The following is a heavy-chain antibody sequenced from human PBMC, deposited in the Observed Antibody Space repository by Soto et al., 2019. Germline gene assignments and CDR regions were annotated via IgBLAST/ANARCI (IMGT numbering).Heavy chain of an antibody. D-gene: IGHD3-10*01. Sequence: GASLKVSCKASGYTFNSYDINWVRQATGQGLEWMGWMNPNSGNTGYAQKFQGRVTMTRNTSISTAYMELSSLRSEDTAVYYCARAVWARGVIIPGYYYYGMDVWGQGTTVTVSS. CDR1: GYTFNSYD. J-gene: IGHJ6*02. CDR3: ARAVWARGVIIPGYYYYGMDV. V-gene: IGHV1-8*01. CDR2: MNPNSGNT.